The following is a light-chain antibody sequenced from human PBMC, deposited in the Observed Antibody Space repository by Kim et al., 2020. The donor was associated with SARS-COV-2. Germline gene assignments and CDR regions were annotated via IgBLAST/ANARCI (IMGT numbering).Light chain of an antibody. CDR3: QQYETSSWT. J-gene: IGKJ1*01. CDR2: GTI. Sequence: EIVLTQSPGTVSLSPGERVTLSCRASQTIDMNFLAWYQQKPGQAPRLLIYGTITRATGIPDRFRGRGSGTDFTLTISRLEPEDFAIYYCQQYETSSWTVGQGTKADI. CDR1: QTIDMNF. V-gene: IGKV3-20*01.